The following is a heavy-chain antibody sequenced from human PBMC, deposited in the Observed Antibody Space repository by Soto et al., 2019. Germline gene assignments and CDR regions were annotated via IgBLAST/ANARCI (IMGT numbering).Heavy chain of an antibody. J-gene: IGHJ4*02. CDR2: IHYDGSNQ. D-gene: IGHD5-18*01. CDR1: GFSFSGYG. V-gene: IGHV3-33*01. Sequence: QVQLVESGGGVVQPGRSLRLSCAASGFSFSGYGIHWVRRAPGKGLEWVAAIHYDGSNQYYADSVKGRLTISRDNSKNTVYLQMNSLRAEDTAVYYCAREEATANDYWGQGTLVTVSS. CDR3: AREEATANDY.